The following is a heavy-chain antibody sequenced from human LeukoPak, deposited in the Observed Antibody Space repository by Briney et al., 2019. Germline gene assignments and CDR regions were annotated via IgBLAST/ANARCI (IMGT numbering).Heavy chain of an antibody. D-gene: IGHD3-3*01. J-gene: IGHJ6*03. CDR3: ARASITIFGVVTPQDMDV. CDR1: GYTFTSYD. Sequence: ASVTVSCKASGYTFTSYDINWVRQATGQGREWMGWMNSNSCNTGYTQKFQGRVTMNRNTSISTAYMELSSLRSEDTAVDYCARASITIFGVVTPQDMDVWGKGTTVTVSS. CDR2: MNSNSCNT. V-gene: IGHV1-8*01.